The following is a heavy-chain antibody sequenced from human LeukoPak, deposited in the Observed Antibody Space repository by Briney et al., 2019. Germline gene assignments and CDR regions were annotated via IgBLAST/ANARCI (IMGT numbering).Heavy chain of an antibody. CDR3: ARRAMGATSFDY. Sequence: GGSLRLSCAASGFTFSDYYMTWVRQAPGKGLEWVSYISSSSNTVYYADSVKGRLTVSRDNANNSLYPQMNNLRAEDTAVYYCARRAMGATSFDYWGQGTLVTVSS. V-gene: IGHV3-11*04. CDR1: GFTFSDYY. D-gene: IGHD1-26*01. CDR2: ISSSSNTV. J-gene: IGHJ4*02.